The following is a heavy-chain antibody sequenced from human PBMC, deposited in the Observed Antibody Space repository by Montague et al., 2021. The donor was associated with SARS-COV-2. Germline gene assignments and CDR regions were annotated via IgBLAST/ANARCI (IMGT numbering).Heavy chain of an antibody. J-gene: IGHJ4*02. CDR3: AREVPTVVKIDC. D-gene: IGHD4-23*01. V-gene: IGHV3-48*03. CDR1: GFTFSSFE. Sequence: LRLSCAASGFTFSSFEMNWVRQAPGKGLEWVSYISSSGSPQHYADSVRGQFTISRDNAKNSLYLQMNSLRAEDTAIYYCAREVPTVVKIDCWGQGTLVTVSS. CDR2: ISSSGSPQ.